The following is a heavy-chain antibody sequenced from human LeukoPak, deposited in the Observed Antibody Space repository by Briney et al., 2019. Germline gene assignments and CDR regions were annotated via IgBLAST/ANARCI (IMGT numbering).Heavy chain of an antibody. CDR2: ISSNSGYK. J-gene: IGHJ4*02. CDR1: GFTFSSYS. Sequence: GGSLRLSCAASGFTFSSYSMNWVRQAPGKGLEWVSSISSNSGYKYYADSVKGRFTISRDNSKNTLYLQMNSLRAEDTALYFCAKSGYNRFDYWGQGTLVTVSS. CDR3: AKSGYNRFDY. V-gene: IGHV3-21*04. D-gene: IGHD5-24*01.